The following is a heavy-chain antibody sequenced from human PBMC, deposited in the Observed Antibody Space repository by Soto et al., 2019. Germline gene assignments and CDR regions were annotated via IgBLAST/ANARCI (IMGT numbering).Heavy chain of an antibody. CDR2: VSAYNGNT. J-gene: IGHJ4*02. D-gene: IGHD3-22*01. CDR3: ARDTGTYYYDSSVGLDY. CDR1: GYTFTSYG. V-gene: IGHV1-18*04. Sequence: ASVKVSCKASGYTFTSYGISWVRQAPGQGLEWMGWVSAYNGNTNYAQKLQGRVTMTTDTSTSTAYMELSSLRSEDTAVYYCARDTGTYYYDSSVGLDYWGQGILVTVSS.